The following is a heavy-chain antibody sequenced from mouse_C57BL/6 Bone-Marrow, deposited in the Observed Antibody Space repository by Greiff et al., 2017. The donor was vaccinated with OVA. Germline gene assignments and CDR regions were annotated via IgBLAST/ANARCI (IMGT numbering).Heavy chain of an antibody. Sequence: QVHVQQSGAELARPGASVKLSCKASGYTFTSYGISWVKQRTGQGLEWIGEIYPRSGNTYYNEKFKGKATLTADKSSSTAYMELRSLTSEDSAVYFCARGYYGSSYYCDYWGQGTTLTVSS. CDR3: ARGYYGSSYYCDY. J-gene: IGHJ2*01. D-gene: IGHD1-1*01. CDR2: IYPRSGNT. CDR1: GYTFTSYG. V-gene: IGHV1-81*01.